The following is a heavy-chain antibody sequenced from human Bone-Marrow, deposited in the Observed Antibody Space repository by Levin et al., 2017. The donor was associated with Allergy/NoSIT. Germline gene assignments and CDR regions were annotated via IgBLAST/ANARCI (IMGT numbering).Heavy chain of an antibody. J-gene: IGHJ4*02. Sequence: PSQTLSLTCTVSGGSIRDYYWSWIRQPPGKGLEWIGYIYYSATTNYNPSLKSRVTISIDTSKNQFSLKVTSVTAADTAVYYCARVSDSSYHDTLGLWGQGTLVTVSS. CDR1: GGSIRDYY. CDR3: ARVSDSSYHDTLGL. V-gene: IGHV4-59*01. CDR2: IYYSATT. D-gene: IGHD3-16*02.